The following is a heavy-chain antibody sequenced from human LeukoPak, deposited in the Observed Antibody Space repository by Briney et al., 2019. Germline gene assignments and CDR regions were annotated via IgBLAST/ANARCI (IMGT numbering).Heavy chain of an antibody. D-gene: IGHD3-22*01. CDR2: IYYSGST. Sequence: PSETLSLTCTVSGGSISSYYWSWIRQPPGKGLEWIGYIYYSGSTNYNPSLKSRVTISVDTSKNQFSLKLSSVTAADTAVYYCASYSSGYLDYFDYWGQGTLVTVSS. CDR3: ASYSSGYLDYFDY. CDR1: GGSISSYY. J-gene: IGHJ4*02. V-gene: IGHV4-59*01.